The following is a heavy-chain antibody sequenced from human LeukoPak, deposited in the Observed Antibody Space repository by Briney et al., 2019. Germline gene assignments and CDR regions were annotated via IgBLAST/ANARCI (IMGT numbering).Heavy chain of an antibody. CDR1: GDSVSSNSAA. J-gene: IGHJ3*02. CDR3: ARDVYEERGEYSSSPIDAFDI. V-gene: IGHV6-1*01. D-gene: IGHD6-6*01. Sequence: SQTLSLTCAISGDSVSSNSAAWNWIRQSPSRGLEWLGRTYYRSKWYNDYAVSVKSRITINPDTSKNQFSLQLNSVTPEDTAVYYCARDVYEERGEYSSSPIDAFDIWGQGTMVTVSS. CDR2: TYYRSKWYN.